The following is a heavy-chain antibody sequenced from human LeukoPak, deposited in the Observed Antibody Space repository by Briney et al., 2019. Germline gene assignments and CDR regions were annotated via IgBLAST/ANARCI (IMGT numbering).Heavy chain of an antibody. J-gene: IGHJ4*02. D-gene: IGHD3-22*01. CDR1: GFTFSSYG. Sequence: GGSLRLSCAASGFTFSSYGMHWVRQAPGKGLEWVAVISYDGSNKYYADSVKGRFTISRDNSKNTLYLQMNSLRAGDTAVYYCAKAGLHYYAIDYWGQGTLVTVSS. CDR3: AKAGLHYYAIDY. V-gene: IGHV3-30*18. CDR2: ISYDGSNK.